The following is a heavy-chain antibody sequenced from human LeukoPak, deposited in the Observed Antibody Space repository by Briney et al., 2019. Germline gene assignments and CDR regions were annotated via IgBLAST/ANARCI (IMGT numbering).Heavy chain of an antibody. CDR2: ISGSGGST. CDR1: GFTFSSYA. CDR3: AKVVDAAYYYDGSGYYYERTYFDY. D-gene: IGHD3-22*01. J-gene: IGHJ4*02. Sequence: GGSLRLSCAASGFTFSSYAMSWVRQAPGKGLEWVSAISGSGGSTYYADSVKGRFTISRDNSKNTLYLQMNSLRAEDTAVYYCAKVVDAAYYYDGSGYYYERTYFDYWGQGTLVTVSS. V-gene: IGHV3-23*01.